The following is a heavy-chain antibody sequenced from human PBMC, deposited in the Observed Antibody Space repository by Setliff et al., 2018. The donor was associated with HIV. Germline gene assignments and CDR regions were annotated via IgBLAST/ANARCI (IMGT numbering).Heavy chain of an antibody. CDR2: MGAAGYPT. CDR1: GFSNSA. D-gene: IGHD3-22*01. Sequence: PGGSLRLSCAASGFSNSALHWVRQAPGKGLGWVSTMGAAGYPTHYAESVKGRFTISKDNAQNALYLQMNSLTDEDTAVYYCAKDRTMIVVVPMPPSDAFDIWGQGTMVTVSS. V-gene: IGHV3-23*01. J-gene: IGHJ3*02. CDR3: AKDRTMIVVVPMPPSDAFDI.